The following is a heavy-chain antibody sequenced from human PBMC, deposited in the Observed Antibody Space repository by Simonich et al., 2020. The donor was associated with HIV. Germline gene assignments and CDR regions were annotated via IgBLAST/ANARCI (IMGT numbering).Heavy chain of an antibody. J-gene: IGHJ4*02. V-gene: IGHV3-30*07. Sequence: QVQLVESGGGVVQPGRSLRLSCAASGFTFSSYAMHWVCQAPGKGLEWVAVISYDGSNKYYADSVKGRFTISRDKSKNTLYLQMNSLRAEDTAVYYCASGGSISSVWADDYWGQGTLVTVSS. CDR1: GFTFSSYA. CDR3: ASGGSISSVWADDY. CDR2: ISYDGSNK. D-gene: IGHD3-16*01.